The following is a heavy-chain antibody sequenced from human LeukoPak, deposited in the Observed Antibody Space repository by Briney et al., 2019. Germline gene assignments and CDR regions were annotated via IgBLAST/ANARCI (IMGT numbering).Heavy chain of an antibody. CDR2: VYYSGAT. V-gene: IGHV4-59*08. CDR1: GGSISTYY. CDR3: ARRLAVTGIYCFDH. Sequence: PSETLSLTCTVPGGSISTYYWSWIRQPPGKGLEWIGYVYYSGATNYNPSLKSRVTISLDTSKNQFSLRLTSVTAADTAVYYCARRLAVTGIYCFDHWGQGTPVTVSS. J-gene: IGHJ4*02. D-gene: IGHD6-19*01.